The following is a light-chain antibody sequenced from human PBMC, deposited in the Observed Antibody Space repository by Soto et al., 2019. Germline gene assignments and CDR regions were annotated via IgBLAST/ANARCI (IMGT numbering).Light chain of an antibody. CDR2: GAS. CDR1: QSVSSN. J-gene: IGKJ1*01. CDR3: QQYNNWPWT. V-gene: IGKV3-15*01. Sequence: ETVMNQSPATLSVSPGERATLSCRASQSVSSNLAWYQQKPGQAPRLLIYGASTRATGIPARFSGSGSGTEFTLTINSLQSEDFAVYDCQQYNNWPWTFGQGTKV.